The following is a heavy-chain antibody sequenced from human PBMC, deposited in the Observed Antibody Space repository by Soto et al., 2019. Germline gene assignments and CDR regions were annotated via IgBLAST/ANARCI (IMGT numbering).Heavy chain of an antibody. D-gene: IGHD7-27*01. V-gene: IGHV4-34*01. Sequence: SSETLSLTCTVSDGSFTGHFWSWVRQPPGKGLEWIGEVSHSGNTKYYPSLRSRVTLSVDSSKNQISLALTSVTAADTAVYYCARAKFESTGWHQFDIWGQGTLVTVSS. CDR1: DGSFTGHF. CDR2: VSHSGNT. J-gene: IGHJ4*02. CDR3: ARAKFESTGWHQFDI.